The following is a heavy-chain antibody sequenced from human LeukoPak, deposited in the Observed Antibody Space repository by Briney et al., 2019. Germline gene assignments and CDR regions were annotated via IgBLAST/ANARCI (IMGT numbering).Heavy chain of an antibody. CDR3: ATRPPYCSSTSCYQYDY. CDR1: GCTFTSSA. Sequence: SVKVSCKASGCTFTSSAISWVRQAPGQGLEWMGGIIPIFGTTNYVQKFQGRVTITTDESTTTAYMELRSPRSDDTAVYYCATRPPYCSSTSCYQYDYWGQGTLVTVSS. J-gene: IGHJ4*02. CDR2: IIPIFGTT. V-gene: IGHV1-69*05. D-gene: IGHD2-2*01.